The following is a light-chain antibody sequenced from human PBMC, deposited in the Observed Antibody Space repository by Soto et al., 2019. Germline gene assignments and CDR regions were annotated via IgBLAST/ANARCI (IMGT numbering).Light chain of an antibody. CDR2: AAS. Sequence: DIQMTQSPSALSASVGDRVTITCRASQTISTNLNWYQQKPGKAPNLLIYAASTLQSGVPSRFSGSGSGTDFTLTISSLQSEDFATYYCQQSLGIPYTFGQGTRLEIK. CDR3: QQSLGIPYT. V-gene: IGKV1-39*01. J-gene: IGKJ2*01. CDR1: QTISTN.